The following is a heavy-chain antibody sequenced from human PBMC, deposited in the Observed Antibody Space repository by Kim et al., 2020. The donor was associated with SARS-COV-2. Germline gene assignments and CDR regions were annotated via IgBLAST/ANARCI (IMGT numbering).Heavy chain of an antibody. CDR3: ARDSSGAGTEYFQH. CDR2: ISYDGSNK. V-gene: IGHV3-33*05. CDR1: GFTFSSYG. Sequence: GGSLRLSCAASGFTFSSYGMHWVRQAPGKGLEWVAVISYDGSNKYYADSVKGRFTISRDNSKNTLYQQMNSLRAEDTAVYYCARDSSGAGTEYFQHWGQG. D-gene: IGHD6-25*01. J-gene: IGHJ1*01.